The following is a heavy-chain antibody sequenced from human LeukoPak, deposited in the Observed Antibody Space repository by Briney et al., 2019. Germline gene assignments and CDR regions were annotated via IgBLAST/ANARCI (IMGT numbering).Heavy chain of an antibody. V-gene: IGHV3-30*02. CDR2: IWYDGSDE. J-gene: IGHJ4*02. Sequence: GGSLRLSCAASKFIFSDYGMHWVRQAPGKGLEWVAFIWYDGSDEYYADSVKGRFTISRDNSKNTLYLQMKSLTTEDTAVYYCAKGGGELGSGSLDYWGQGTLVTVSS. CDR1: KFIFSDYG. CDR3: AKGGGELGSGSLDY. D-gene: IGHD3-10*01.